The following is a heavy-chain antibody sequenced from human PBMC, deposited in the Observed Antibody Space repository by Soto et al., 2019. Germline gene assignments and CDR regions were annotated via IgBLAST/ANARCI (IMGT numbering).Heavy chain of an antibody. CDR3: ARVRSPYDSSVPDY. J-gene: IGHJ4*02. Sequence: GGSQILSCGASGFTFRSYWMHWVRKETGKGLVWVSRINSDGSSTSYADSVKGRFTISRDNAKNTLYLQMNSLRAEDTAVYYCARVRSPYDSSVPDYWGQGTLVTVSS. V-gene: IGHV3-74*01. D-gene: IGHD3-22*01. CDR1: GFTFRSYW. CDR2: INSDGSST.